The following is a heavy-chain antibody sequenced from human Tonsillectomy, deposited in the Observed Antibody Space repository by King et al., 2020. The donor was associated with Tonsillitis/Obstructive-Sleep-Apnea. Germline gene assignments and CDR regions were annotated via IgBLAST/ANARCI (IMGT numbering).Heavy chain of an antibody. CDR1: GFRFSNYE. Sequence: VQLVESGGGLVQPGGSLRLSCAASGFRFSNYEMNWVRQAPGKGLEWVSYISSSGSTIYYADSVKGRFTISRDNAKNLLHLQMNSLRAEDTAVYYCARKNLEAAAGFYMDVWGKGTTVTVSS. CDR3: ARKNLEAAAGFYMDV. D-gene: IGHD6-13*01. CDR2: ISSSGSTI. V-gene: IGHV3-48*03. J-gene: IGHJ6*03.